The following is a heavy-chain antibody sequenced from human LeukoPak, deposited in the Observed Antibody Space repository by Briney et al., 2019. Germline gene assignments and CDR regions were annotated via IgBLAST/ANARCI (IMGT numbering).Heavy chain of an antibody. CDR3: ARADYGDYVDY. J-gene: IGHJ4*02. Sequence: GESLKISCKGSGYSFSSYWIAWVRQMPGKGLEWMGIINPGDSDTRYSPSSQGQVTISADKSITTAYLQWSSLKASDTAMYYCARADYGDYVDYWGQGTLVTVSS. D-gene: IGHD4-17*01. CDR2: INPGDSDT. CDR1: GYSFSSYW. V-gene: IGHV5-51*01.